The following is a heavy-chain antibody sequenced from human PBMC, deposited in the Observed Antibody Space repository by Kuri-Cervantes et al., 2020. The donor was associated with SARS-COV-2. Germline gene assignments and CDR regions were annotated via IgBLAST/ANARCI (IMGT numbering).Heavy chain of an antibody. J-gene: IGHJ4*02. CDR1: GYSIRESPYY. CDR3: AGPHRSSVWPFDS. D-gene: IGHD6-19*01. CDR2: VYDSGGT. V-gene: IGHV4-39*01. Sequence: SETLSLTCTVSGYSIRESPYYWGWIRQPPGQGLEWLATVYDSGGTYTNPSLKSRVSISVATSKNQFSLRLRSVTAADTAVYYCAGPHRSSVWPFDSWGQGTLVTVSS.